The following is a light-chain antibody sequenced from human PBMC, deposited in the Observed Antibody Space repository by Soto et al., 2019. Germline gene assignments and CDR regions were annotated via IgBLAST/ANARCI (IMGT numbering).Light chain of an antibody. Sequence: DIQMTQSPSAMSASVGDRVTITCRASQGINNFLAWFQQKPGKVPKRLIYAASSLQSGVPSRFSCSGSGTEFTLTIGSLQPEDSATYYCLQHITYPLTFCGGTTVEVK. CDR2: AAS. V-gene: IGKV1-17*03. CDR3: LQHITYPLT. J-gene: IGKJ4*01. CDR1: QGINNF.